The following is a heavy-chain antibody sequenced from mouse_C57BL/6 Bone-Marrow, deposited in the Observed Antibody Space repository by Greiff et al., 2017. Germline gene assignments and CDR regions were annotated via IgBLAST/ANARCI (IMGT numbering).Heavy chain of an antibody. Sequence: EVQLQESGPGLVKPSQSLSLTCSVTGYSITSGYYWNWIRQFPGNKLEWMGYISYDGSNNYNPSLKNRISITRDTSKNQFFLKLHSVTTEDTATYYCAREVTVATRYVDVWGTGTTVTVSS. J-gene: IGHJ1*03. D-gene: IGHD1-1*02. V-gene: IGHV3-6*01. CDR2: ISYDGSN. CDR1: GYSITSGYY. CDR3: AREVTVATRYVDV.